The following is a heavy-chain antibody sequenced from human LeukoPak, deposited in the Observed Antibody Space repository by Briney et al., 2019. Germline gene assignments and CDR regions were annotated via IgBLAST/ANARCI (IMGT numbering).Heavy chain of an antibody. CDR1: GFTFSSYW. CDR3: ARDQNTEQWLVEASWFDP. D-gene: IGHD6-19*01. J-gene: IGHJ5*02. CDR2: IKQDGSDK. V-gene: IGHV3-7*01. Sequence: GGSLRLSCAASGFTFSSYWMSWVRQAPGKGLEWVANIKQDGSDKYYVDSVKGRFTISRDNSKNTLYLQMNSLRAEDTAVYYCARDQNTEQWLVEASWFDPWGQGTLVTVSS.